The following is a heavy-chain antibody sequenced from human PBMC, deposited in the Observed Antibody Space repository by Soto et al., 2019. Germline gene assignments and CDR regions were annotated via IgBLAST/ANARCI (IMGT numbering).Heavy chain of an antibody. Sequence: SETLSLTCTVSGDSISSYYWSWIRQPPGKGPEWIAYIYYSGATNYNPSLSSRVTISVDTSKNQFSLRLSSVTAADTAVYYCASGYYFDYLGQGTLVTVSS. V-gene: IGHV4-59*01. CDR1: GDSISSYY. J-gene: IGHJ4*02. CDR2: IYYSGAT. D-gene: IGHD3-22*01. CDR3: ASGYYFDY.